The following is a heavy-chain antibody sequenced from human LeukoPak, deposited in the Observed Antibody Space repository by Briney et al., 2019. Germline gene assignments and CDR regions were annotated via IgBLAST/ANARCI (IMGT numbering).Heavy chain of an antibody. V-gene: IGHV4-30-2*01. J-gene: IGHJ3*02. CDR1: GGSISSAGYS. D-gene: IGHD1-26*01. CDR3: ARDLVGATWLPGSDAFDI. CDR2: IFHSGTT. Sequence: SETLSLTCAVSGGSISSAGYSWGWIRQPPGKGLEWIGYIFHSGTTYYNPSLKSRVTISPDRSKNQFSLKLSSVTAADTAVYYCARDLVGATWLPGSDAFDIWGLGTMVIVSS.